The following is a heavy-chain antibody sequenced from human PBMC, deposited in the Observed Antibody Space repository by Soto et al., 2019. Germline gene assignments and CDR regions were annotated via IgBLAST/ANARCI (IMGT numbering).Heavy chain of an antibody. CDR3: ALGGVVPYYFGD. J-gene: IGHJ4*02. D-gene: IGHD3-3*01. CDR1: GYTFTSYG. V-gene: IGHV1-18*01. CDR2: ISAYNGNT. Sequence: ASVKVSCKASGYTFTSYGIRWVRRAPGQGLEWMGWISAYNGNTNYAQKRQGRVTMTTDTSTSTAYMELRSLRSDDTAVYYCALGGVVPYYFGDWGQGTLVTVSS.